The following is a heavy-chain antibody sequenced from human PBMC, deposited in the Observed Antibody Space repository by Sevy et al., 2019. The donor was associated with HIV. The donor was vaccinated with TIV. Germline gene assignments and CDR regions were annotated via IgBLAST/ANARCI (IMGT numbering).Heavy chain of an antibody. CDR1: GFTFSSYG. Sequence: GESLKISCAASGFTFSSYGMHWVRQAPGKGLEWVAVIWYDGSNKYYADSVKGRFTISRDNSKNTLYLKMNSLRAEDTAVYYCAREALTFGGVIVIGGHFDYWGQGTLVTVSS. CDR3: AREALTFGGVIVIGGHFDY. V-gene: IGHV3-33*01. J-gene: IGHJ4*02. CDR2: IWYDGSNK. D-gene: IGHD3-16*02.